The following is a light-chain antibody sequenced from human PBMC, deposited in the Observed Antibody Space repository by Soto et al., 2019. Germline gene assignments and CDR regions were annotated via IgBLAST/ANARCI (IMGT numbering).Light chain of an antibody. CDR2: GAS. CDR1: QSVSSN. V-gene: IGKV3-20*01. J-gene: IGKJ1*01. CDR3: QQYGSSWWT. Sequence: EIVMTQSPATLSVSPGERATLSCRASQSVSSNLAWYRQRPGQAPRLLIYGASSRATGIPDRFSGSGSGTDFTLTISRLEPEDFAVYYCQQYGSSWWTFGQGTKVDNK.